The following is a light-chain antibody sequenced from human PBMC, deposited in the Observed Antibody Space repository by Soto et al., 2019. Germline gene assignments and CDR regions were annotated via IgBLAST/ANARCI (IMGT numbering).Light chain of an antibody. Sequence: THPAVTLSVSPGERATLSCRASQSISSNLAWYQQKPGQAPRPLMFRTSSRATGFPARFSGSGSGTEFNLTISILQSEDFGVYYCQQYNNWPRATFGGGTKVDIK. CDR3: QQYNNWPRAT. CDR2: RTS. V-gene: IGKV3-15*01. CDR1: QSISSN. J-gene: IGKJ4*01.